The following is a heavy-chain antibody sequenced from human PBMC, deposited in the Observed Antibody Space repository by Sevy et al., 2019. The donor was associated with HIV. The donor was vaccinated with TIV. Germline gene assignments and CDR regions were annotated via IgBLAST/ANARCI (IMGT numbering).Heavy chain of an antibody. CDR3: ARDHTDYDFWSGYNNYYYGMDV. J-gene: IGHJ6*02. V-gene: IGHV3-21*01. CDR2: ISSSSSYI. Sequence: GGSLRLSCAASGFTFSSYSMNWVRQAPGKGLEWVSSISSSSSYIYYADSVKGRFTISRDNAKNSLYLQMNSLRAEDTAVYYCARDHTDYDFWSGYNNYYYGMDVWGQGTTVTVSS. CDR1: GFTFSSYS. D-gene: IGHD3-3*01.